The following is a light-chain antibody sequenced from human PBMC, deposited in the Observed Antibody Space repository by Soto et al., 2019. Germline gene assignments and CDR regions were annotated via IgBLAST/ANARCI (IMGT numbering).Light chain of an antibody. V-gene: IGKV1D-12*01. CDR3: QQANSFPPT. CDR2: AAS. J-gene: IGKJ4*01. CDR1: QGISSW. Sequence: IQMTPSPSSVSASVGDRVTITCRARQGISSWLAWYQQKPGRAPKLLIYAASNLQSGVPSRFSGSGSGTEFTLTISSLQPEALATYCCQQANSFPPTFGGGTKVEIK.